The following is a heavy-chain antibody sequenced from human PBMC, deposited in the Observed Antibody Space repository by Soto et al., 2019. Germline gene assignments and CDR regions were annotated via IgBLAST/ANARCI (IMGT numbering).Heavy chain of an antibody. Sequence: SESLSLTCTVSGGSISSSSYYWGWIRQPPGKELEWIGSIYYSGSTYYNPSLKSRVTISVDTSKNQFSLKLSSVTAADTSLYFCASSSFLRSGDLFHGLDVWGQGTTVTVS. CDR2: IYYSGST. D-gene: IGHD3-10*01. V-gene: IGHV4-39*01. CDR1: GGSISSSSYY. J-gene: IGHJ6*02. CDR3: ASSSFLRSGDLFHGLDV.